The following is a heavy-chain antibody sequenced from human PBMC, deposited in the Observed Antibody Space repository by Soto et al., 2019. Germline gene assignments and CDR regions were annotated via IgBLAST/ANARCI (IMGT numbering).Heavy chain of an antibody. V-gene: IGHV1-18*01. Sequence: GASVKVSCKASGFTFSNYGLNLVRQAPGQGLEWMGWVSANNGHTNYAQNLQGRVSMTTDTSTSTAYMELRGLRFDDTAVYYCARDIESVTAKHFFYYYAMDVWGQGTTVTVSS. CDR1: GFTFSNYG. CDR3: ARDIESVTAKHFFYYYAMDV. D-gene: IGHD2-8*01. J-gene: IGHJ6*02. CDR2: VSANNGHT.